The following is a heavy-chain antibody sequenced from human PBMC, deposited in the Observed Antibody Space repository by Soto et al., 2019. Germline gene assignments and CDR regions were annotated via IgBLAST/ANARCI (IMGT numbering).Heavy chain of an antibody. V-gene: IGHV3-74*01. D-gene: IGHD6-19*01. J-gene: IGHJ4*02. CDR1: GFTFSPYW. CDR3: ARDQTVTGPTTFDY. Sequence: EVQLVESGGGLVQPGGSLRLSCAASGFTFSPYWMHWVSQTPGKGLMWVSRIDDTGTITTYADSVKGRFTISRDNAKNTLYLQMDSLRAEDTAIYYCARDQTVTGPTTFDYCGQGTLVTVSS. CDR2: IDDTGTIT.